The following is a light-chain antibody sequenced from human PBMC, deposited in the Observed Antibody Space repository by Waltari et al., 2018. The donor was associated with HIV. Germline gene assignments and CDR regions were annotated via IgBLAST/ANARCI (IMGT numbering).Light chain of an antibody. CDR2: QAS. CDR1: QNVGAF. J-gene: IGKJ1*01. V-gene: IGKV1-5*03. Sequence: DIRLTQSPSTLSASAGDRVAITCRAGQNVGAFLAWYQQKPGKPPKLLIYQASILEGGVPSRFGGSVSGSDFTLTINGLQSDDFATYYCHQYASFSGTFGQGTKVEL. CDR3: HQYASFSGT.